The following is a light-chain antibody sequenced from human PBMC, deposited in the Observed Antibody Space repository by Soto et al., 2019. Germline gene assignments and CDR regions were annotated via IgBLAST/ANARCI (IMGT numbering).Light chain of an antibody. CDR2: EAS. Sequence: QSALTQPASVSGSPGQSITISCTGTSSNVGSYNPVSWYQQHPGEAPKLMIYEASKRPSGVSNRVSGSKSGNTASLTISGLQAEDEADYYCCSYAGSDTMIFGGGTQLTVL. CDR3: CSYAGSDTMI. V-gene: IGLV2-23*01. J-gene: IGLJ2*01. CDR1: SSNVGSYNP.